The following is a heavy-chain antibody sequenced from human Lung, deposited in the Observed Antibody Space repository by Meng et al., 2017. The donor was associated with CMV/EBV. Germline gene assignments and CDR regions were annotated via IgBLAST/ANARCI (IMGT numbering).Heavy chain of an antibody. D-gene: IGHD3-10*01. CDR3: ARRRGGSGRDC. CDR1: GDSTSISNYY. Sequence: LSLRDTGDGLVKPSLSLSLTFTGAGDSTSISNYYWDWIRQPPGKGLEWIGAIYHSGSTSYNPSLQSRVTMFVDTSKNQFSLMLTSVTATDTAVYYCARRRGGSGRDCWGQGTLVTVSS. J-gene: IGHJ4*02. CDR2: IYHSGST. V-gene: IGHV4-39*01.